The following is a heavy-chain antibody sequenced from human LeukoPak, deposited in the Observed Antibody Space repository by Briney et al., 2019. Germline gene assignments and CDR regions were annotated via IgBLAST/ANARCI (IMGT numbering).Heavy chain of an antibody. CDR2: INPNSGGT. J-gene: IGHJ3*02. Sequence: ASVKVSCKASGYTFTGYYMHWVRQAPGQGLEWMGWINPNSGGTNYAQKFQGRVTMTRDTSISTAYMELSRLTFDDTAVYYCAREAFTTVTSATDAFDIWGQGTMVTVSS. V-gene: IGHV1-2*02. D-gene: IGHD4-17*01. CDR3: AREAFTTVTSATDAFDI. CDR1: GYTFTGYY.